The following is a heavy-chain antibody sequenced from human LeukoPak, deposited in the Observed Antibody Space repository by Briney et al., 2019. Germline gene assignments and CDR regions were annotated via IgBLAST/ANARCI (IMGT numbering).Heavy chain of an antibody. J-gene: IGHJ4*02. V-gene: IGHV3-23*01. CDR2: ISGSGGST. CDR3: AKDSTKLLWFGEFDY. CDR1: GFTFSSYA. D-gene: IGHD3-10*01. Sequence: GGSLRLSCAASGFTFSSYAMSWVRQAPGKGLEWVSAISGSGGSTYYADSVKGRFTTSRDNSKNTLYLQMNSLRAEDTAVYYCAKDSTKLLWFGEFDYWGQGTLVTVSS.